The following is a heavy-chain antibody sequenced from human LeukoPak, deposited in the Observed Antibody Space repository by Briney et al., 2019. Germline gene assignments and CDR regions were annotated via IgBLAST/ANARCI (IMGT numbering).Heavy chain of an antibody. CDR3: AREVCSSTSCSFDY. V-gene: IGHV3-21*01. J-gene: IGHJ4*02. Sequence: PGGSLRLSCAASGFTFSSYAMSWVRQAPGKGLEWVSSISSSSYIYYADSVKGRFTISRDNAKNSLYLQMNSLRAEDTAVYYCAREVCSSTSCSFDYWGQGTLVTVSS. CDR1: GFTFSSYA. D-gene: IGHD2-2*01. CDR2: ISSSSYI.